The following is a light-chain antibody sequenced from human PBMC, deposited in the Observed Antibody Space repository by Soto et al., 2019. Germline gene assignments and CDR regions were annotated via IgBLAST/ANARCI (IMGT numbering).Light chain of an antibody. CDR2: GAS. V-gene: IGKV3D-20*02. J-gene: IGKJ4*01. CDR1: QSVSSSY. Sequence: EIVLTQSPGTLSLSRGERATLSCRASQSVSSSYLAWYQQKPGQAPRLLIYGASSRATGIPDRFSGSGSGTDFTLTISSLEPEDFAVYHCQQRSKWLLPFGGGNKVDI. CDR3: QQRSKWLLP.